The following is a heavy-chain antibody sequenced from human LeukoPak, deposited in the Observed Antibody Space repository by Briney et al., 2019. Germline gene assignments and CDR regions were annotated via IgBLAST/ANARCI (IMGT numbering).Heavy chain of an antibody. V-gene: IGHV1-69*04. CDR1: GGTFSSYA. CDR2: IIPIFGIA. CDR3: ARALGSGSYSGYDAFDI. Sequence: ASVKVSCKASGGTFSSYAISWVRQAPGQGLEWMGRIIPIFGIANHAQKFQGRVTITADKSTSTAYMELSSLRSEDTAVYYCARALGSGSYSGYDAFDIWGQGTMVTVSS. D-gene: IGHD1-26*01. J-gene: IGHJ3*02.